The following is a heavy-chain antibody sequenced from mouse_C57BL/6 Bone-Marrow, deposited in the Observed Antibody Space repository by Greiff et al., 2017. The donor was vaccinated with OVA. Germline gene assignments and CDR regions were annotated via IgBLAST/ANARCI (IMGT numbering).Heavy chain of an antibody. CDR3: TIDLSLYDY. CDR1: GFNIKDDY. Sequence: EVQLQQSGAELVRPGASVKLSCAASGFNIKDDYMPWVKQRPEKGLEWIGWIDPENGDTEYASKFQGKFTITADTSSNTAYLQLSSLTSEDTAVYYCTIDLSLYDYWGQSTTLTVS. CDR2: IDPENGDT. D-gene: IGHD2-3*01. J-gene: IGHJ2*01. V-gene: IGHV14-4*01.